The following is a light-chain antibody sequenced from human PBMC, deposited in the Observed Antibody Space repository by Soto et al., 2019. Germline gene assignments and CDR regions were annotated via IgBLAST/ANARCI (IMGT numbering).Light chain of an antibody. CDR3: SSYTSSGTSV. Sequence: QSVLTQPASVSGSLGQSITISCTGTSSDVGGHNYVSWYQQHPGKAPKVMIYEVSNRPSGVSNRFSGSKSGNTASLAISGLQAEDEADYYCSSYTSSGTSVFGRGTQLTVL. CDR1: SSDVGGHNY. CDR2: EVS. J-gene: IGLJ3*02. V-gene: IGLV2-14*01.